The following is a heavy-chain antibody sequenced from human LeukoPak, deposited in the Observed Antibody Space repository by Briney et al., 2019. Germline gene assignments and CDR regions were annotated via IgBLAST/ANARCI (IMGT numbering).Heavy chain of an antibody. J-gene: IGHJ4*02. CDR2: ISSSSYI. V-gene: IGHV3-21*03. CDR3: AEDGAAGGHGVPHI. CDR1: GVTFSSYR. Sequence: GGSLRLSCAASGVTFSSYRMSGGRQGPGKGLEWVSSISSSSYIYYAESVKGRFTISRDNAKNSLYLRRKSLRDEERGVHEHAEDGAAGGHGVPHIWGQGTLVTVSS. D-gene: IGHD4-17*01.